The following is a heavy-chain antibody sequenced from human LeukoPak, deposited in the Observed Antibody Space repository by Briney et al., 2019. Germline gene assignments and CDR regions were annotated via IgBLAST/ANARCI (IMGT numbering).Heavy chain of an antibody. CDR2: INPNSGGT. Sequence: GASVKVSCKDSGYTFTGYDMHWVRQAPGQGLEWMGWINPNSGGTNYAQKFQGRVTMTRDTSISTACMELSRLRSDDTAVYYCARGASSSWYQCDYWGQGTLVTVSS. CDR1: GYTFTGYD. V-gene: IGHV1-2*02. CDR3: ARGASSSWYQCDY. D-gene: IGHD6-13*01. J-gene: IGHJ4*02.